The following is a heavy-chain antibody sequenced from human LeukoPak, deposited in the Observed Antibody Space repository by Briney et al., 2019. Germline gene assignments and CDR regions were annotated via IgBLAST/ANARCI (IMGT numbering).Heavy chain of an antibody. D-gene: IGHD1-1*01. CDR3: ARVEATYNNIRGDAFDI. Sequence: GGSLRLSCAASGFTFRNHEINWVRQAPGKALEWVSYISGRGDRTEYADSVKGRFSISRDNVKNSVNVLMNNLRAEDTSVYYCARVEATYNNIRGDAFDIWGQGTMVTVSS. CDR2: ISGRGDRT. V-gene: IGHV3-48*03. J-gene: IGHJ3*02. CDR1: GFTFRNHE.